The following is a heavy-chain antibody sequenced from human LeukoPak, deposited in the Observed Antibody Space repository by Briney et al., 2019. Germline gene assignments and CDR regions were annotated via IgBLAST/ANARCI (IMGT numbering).Heavy chain of an antibody. J-gene: IGHJ4*02. CDR3: AKDRETTASGTFDF. D-gene: IGHD6-13*01. CDR2: ISDDGRNK. Sequence: GGSLRLSCAASGFTFSSYSMNWVRQAPGKGLEWVAVISDDGRNKNYADSVKGRFTISRDSSNNTLYLQMNSLRAEDTGVYFCAKDRETTASGTFDFRGQGTLVTVSS. CDR1: GFTFSSYS. V-gene: IGHV3-30*18.